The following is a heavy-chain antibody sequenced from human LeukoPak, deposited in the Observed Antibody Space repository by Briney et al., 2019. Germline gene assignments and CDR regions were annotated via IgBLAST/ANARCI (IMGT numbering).Heavy chain of an antibody. CDR1: VGSINSGNW. Sequence: PSETLSLTCGVSVGSINSGNWWTWVRQSPGKGLEWIGEIHRNWTRNYNPSLKSRVTISADTFKNHFSLIVTSLTAADTAVYYCAAAPILRGEGGEHYKYGMDVWGQGTTVIVSS. J-gene: IGHJ6*02. V-gene: IGHV4/OR15-8*01. CDR3: AAAPILRGEGGEHYKYGMDV. D-gene: IGHD2-2*02. CDR2: IHRNWTR.